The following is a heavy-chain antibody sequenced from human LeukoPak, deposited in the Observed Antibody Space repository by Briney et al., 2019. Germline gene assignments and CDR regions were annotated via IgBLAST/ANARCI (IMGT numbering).Heavy chain of an antibody. CDR2: ITGSSSNT. V-gene: IGHV3-23*01. D-gene: IGHD3-3*01. CDR3: ADLELEWLPPDAFDI. CDR1: GITFSRYA. J-gene: IGHJ3*02. Sequence: PGGSLRLSCAVSGITFSRYAMSWVRQAPGKGLQWVSAITGSSSNTYYADSVEGRFTISRDNSKNTLYLQMNSLRAEDTAVYYCADLELEWLPPDAFDIWGQGTMVTVSS.